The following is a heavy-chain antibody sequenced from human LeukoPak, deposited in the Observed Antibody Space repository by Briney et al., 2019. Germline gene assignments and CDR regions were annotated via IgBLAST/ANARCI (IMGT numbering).Heavy chain of an antibody. CDR2: TYYRSKWYN. CDR3: ARASADWGFGSLVY. V-gene: IGHV6-1*01. Sequence: SQTLSLTCAISGDSVSSNSATRNWIRQSPSRGLEWLGRTYYRSKWYNDYAVSVKSRMTINPDAPKNQFSLQVNSVTPEDTAIYYCARASADWGFGSLVYWGQGALVTVSS. J-gene: IGHJ4*02. D-gene: IGHD7-27*01. CDR1: GDSVSSNSAT.